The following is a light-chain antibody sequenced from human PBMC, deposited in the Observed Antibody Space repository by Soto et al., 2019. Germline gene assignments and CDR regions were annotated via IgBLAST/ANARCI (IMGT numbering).Light chain of an antibody. Sequence: QSALTQPASVSGSPGQSITISCTGTSSDVGSYNLVSWYQQHPGKAPKLMIYEVSKRPSGVSNRFSGSKSGNTASLTISGLQAEDEADYYCCSYAGSSTFEVFGTRTKVTVL. J-gene: IGLJ1*01. CDR3: CSYAGSSTFEV. CDR1: SSDVGSYNL. CDR2: EVS. V-gene: IGLV2-23*02.